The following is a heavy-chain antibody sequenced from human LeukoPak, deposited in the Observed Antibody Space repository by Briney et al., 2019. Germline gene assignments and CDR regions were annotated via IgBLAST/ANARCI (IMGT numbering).Heavy chain of an antibody. CDR3: ARHGAAAGIH. D-gene: IGHD6-13*01. Sequence: PSETLSLTCAVYGGSFSGYYWSWIRQPPGKGLEWIGYIYYSGSTNYNPSLKSRVTISVDTSKNQFSLKLSSVTAADTAVYYCARHGAAAGIHWGQGTLVTVSS. V-gene: IGHV4-59*08. CDR2: IYYSGST. J-gene: IGHJ4*02. CDR1: GGSFSGYY.